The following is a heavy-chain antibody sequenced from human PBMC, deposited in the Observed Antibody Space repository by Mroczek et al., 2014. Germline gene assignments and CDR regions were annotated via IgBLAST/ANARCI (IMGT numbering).Heavy chain of an antibody. CDR1: GFSLSNARMG. D-gene: IGHD6-6*01. CDR2: IFSNDEK. V-gene: IGHV2-26*01. Sequence: ESGPVLVKPTETLTLTCTVSGFSLSNARMGVSWIRQPPGKALEWLAHIFSNDEKSYSTSLKSRLTISKDTSKSQVVLTMTNMDPVDTATYYCARISRQLGYYYYYMDVWGKGTTVTVSS. CDR3: ARISRQLGYYYYYMDV. J-gene: IGHJ6*03.